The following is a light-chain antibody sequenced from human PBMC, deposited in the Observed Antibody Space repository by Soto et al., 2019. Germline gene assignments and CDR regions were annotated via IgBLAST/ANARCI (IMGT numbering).Light chain of an antibody. Sequence: QSALTQPASVSGSLGQSITISCTGSSSNVRGYNFVSWYQQRPGEAPKLMIYAVTNRPSGVSNRFSGSKSGNTASLTISGLQAEDEADYYCSSYTSSNTRSGFATGTKVTVL. CDR2: AVT. V-gene: IGLV2-14*01. CDR1: SSNVRGYNF. CDR3: SSYTSSNTRSG. J-gene: IGLJ1*01.